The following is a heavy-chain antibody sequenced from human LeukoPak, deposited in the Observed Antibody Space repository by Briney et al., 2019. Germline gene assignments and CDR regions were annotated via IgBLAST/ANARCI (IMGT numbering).Heavy chain of an antibody. CDR2: IWYDASNK. Sequence: GRSLRLSCAASGISFRSYGMHRVRQAPSKGLEWVTFIWYDASNKYYAESVKGRFTISRDNSRNTVFLQMNSLRAEDTAIYYCATDISTHYFGSWGQGTLVTVSS. CDR1: GISFRSYG. CDR3: ATDISTHYFGS. V-gene: IGHV3-33*01. J-gene: IGHJ4*02. D-gene: IGHD3-9*01.